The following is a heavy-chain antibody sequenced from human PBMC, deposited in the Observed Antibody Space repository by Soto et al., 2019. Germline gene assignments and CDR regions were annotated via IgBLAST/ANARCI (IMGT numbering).Heavy chain of an antibody. CDR2: IYYSGST. CDR3: ARGVVVPAALEYYFDY. CDR1: GGSISSYY. J-gene: IGHJ4*02. Sequence: SETLSLTCTVSGGSISSYYWSWIRQPPGKGLGWIGYIYYSGSTNYNPSLKSRVTISVDTSKNQFSLKLSSVTAADTAVYYCARGVVVPAALEYYFDYWGQGTLVTVSS. V-gene: IGHV4-59*08. D-gene: IGHD2-2*01.